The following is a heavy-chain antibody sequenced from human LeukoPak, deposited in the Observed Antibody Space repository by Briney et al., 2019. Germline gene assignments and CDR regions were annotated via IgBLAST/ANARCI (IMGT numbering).Heavy chain of an antibody. CDR3: ARGRTGYYYGSGSYYFDY. CDR1: GGSISSYY. J-gene: IGHJ4*02. CDR2: IYYSGST. D-gene: IGHD3-10*01. Sequence: SETLSLTCTVSGGSISSYYWSWIRQPPGKGLEWIGYIYYSGSTNYNPSLKSRISISVDTSKNQFSLKLSSVTAADTAVYYCARGRTGYYYGSGSYYFDYWGQGTLVTVSS. V-gene: IGHV4-59*01.